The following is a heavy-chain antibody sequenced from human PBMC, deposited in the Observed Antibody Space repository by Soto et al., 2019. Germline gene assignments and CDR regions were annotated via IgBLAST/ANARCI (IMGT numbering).Heavy chain of an antibody. D-gene: IGHD4-17*01. CDR3: ARAGYGGNSLDY. CDR1: GGSISSTNW. J-gene: IGHJ4*02. CDR2: IHHSGST. V-gene: IGHV4-4*02. Sequence: QVQLQESGPGLVKPSGTLSLTCAVSGGSISSTNWWSWVRQPPGKGLEWIGEIHHSGSTNYNPSLQSRXXTXVXXSKNNSSLNLRAVIAADTAVYDCARAGYGGNSLDYWGQGTLGTVSS.